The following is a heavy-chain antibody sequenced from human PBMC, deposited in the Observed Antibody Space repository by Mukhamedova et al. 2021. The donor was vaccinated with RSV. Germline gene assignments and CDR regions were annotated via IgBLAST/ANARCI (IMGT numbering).Heavy chain of an antibody. Sequence: HWVRQAPGKGLEWVAVISYDGSNKYYADSVKGRFTISRDNSKNTLYLQMNSLRAEDTAVYYCAREIPLLGGSYYPWGQGTLVTVS. D-gene: IGHD1-26*01. V-gene: IGHV3-30*04. CDR2: ISYDGSNK. J-gene: IGHJ5*02. CDR3: AREIPLLGGSYYP.